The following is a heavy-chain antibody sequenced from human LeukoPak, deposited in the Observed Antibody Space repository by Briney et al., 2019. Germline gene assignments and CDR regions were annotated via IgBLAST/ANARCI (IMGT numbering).Heavy chain of an antibody. CDR1: GFTFNSHT. V-gene: IGHV3-30-3*01. CDR2: LSYDGNDK. CDR3: ARVGEGRERYRPFDY. Sequence: SGGSLRLSCAASGFTFNSHTIHWVRQASGKGLEGVAALSYDGNDKYYADSVKGRFTISRDNSKNTLYLQMDSLIAEDTAVYYCARVGEGRERYRPFDYWGQGTLVSVSS. J-gene: IGHJ4*02. D-gene: IGHD3-10*01.